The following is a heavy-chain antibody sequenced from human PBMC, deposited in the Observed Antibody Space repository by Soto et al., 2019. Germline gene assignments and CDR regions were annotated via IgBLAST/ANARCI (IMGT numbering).Heavy chain of an antibody. Sequence: ASVKVSCKASGYSFTNYDISWVRQAPGQGLEWMGWISPYNGDTNYAQKLQGRVTMTTDTSTSTAYMVLRSLRSDDTAVYYCARYCSSTSCDHYFDYWGQGTLVTVSS. J-gene: IGHJ4*02. CDR3: ARYCSSTSCDHYFDY. V-gene: IGHV1-18*01. D-gene: IGHD2-2*01. CDR2: ISPYNGDT. CDR1: GYSFTNYD.